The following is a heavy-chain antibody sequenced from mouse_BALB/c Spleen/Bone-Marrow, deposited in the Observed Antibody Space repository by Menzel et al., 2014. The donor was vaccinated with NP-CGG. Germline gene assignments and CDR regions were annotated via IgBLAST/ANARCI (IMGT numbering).Heavy chain of an antibody. CDR1: GFTFTSYW. CDR2: INPSNGRT. J-gene: IGHJ4*01. V-gene: IGHV1S81*02. D-gene: IGHD2-1*01. CDR3: ARDGNYRYAMDY. Sequence: QVQLQQSGAELVKPGASVKLSCMASGFTFTSYWIHWVKQRPGQGPEWIGEINPSNGRTNYNEKFKRKATLTEDKSSSTAYMQLSSLTSEDSAVYCCARDGNYRYAMDYWGQGTSVTVSS.